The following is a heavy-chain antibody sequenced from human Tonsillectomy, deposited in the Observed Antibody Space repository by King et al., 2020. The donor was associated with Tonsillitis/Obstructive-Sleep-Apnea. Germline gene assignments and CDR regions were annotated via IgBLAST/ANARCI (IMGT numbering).Heavy chain of an antibody. CDR2: IDTSDSYT. CDR3: AARLGIVGATGY. V-gene: IGHV5-10-1*01. Sequence: QLVQSGAEVKKPGESLRISCKGSGYSFTSYWISWVRQMPGKGLEWMGKIDTSDSYTNYSLSFQGHVTISADKAISTAYLQWSSLKAADTAMYYCAARLGIVGATGYWGQGTLVTVSS. J-gene: IGHJ4*02. CDR1: GYSFTSYW. D-gene: IGHD1-26*01.